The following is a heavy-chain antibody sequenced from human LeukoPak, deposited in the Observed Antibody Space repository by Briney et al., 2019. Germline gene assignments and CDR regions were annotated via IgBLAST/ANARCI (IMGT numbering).Heavy chain of an antibody. V-gene: IGHV3-33*01. CDR3: ARSTYFGDY. CDR2: IWFDGSNK. D-gene: IGHD2/OR15-2a*01. CDR1: GFIFSSYG. J-gene: IGHJ4*02. Sequence: SXGSLRLSCAASGFIFSSYGMHWVRQAXGKGLEWEAVIWFDGSNKYYADSVKGRFTISRDNSKNMLYLQMNSLGAEDTAVFYCARSTYFGDYWGQGILVTVSS.